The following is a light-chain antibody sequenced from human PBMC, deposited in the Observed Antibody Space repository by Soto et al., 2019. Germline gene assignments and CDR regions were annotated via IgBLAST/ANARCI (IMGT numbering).Light chain of an antibody. V-gene: IGLV4-60*02. CDR3: ETWDSKTVI. CDR1: SGQSSNI. J-gene: IGLJ2*01. Sequence: QPVLTQSSSASSSLGSSVKLTCTLSSGQSSNIIAWHQQQPGKAPRYLMKLEGSGSYNKGSGIPDRFSGSSSGADRYLTISNLQFEDEADYYCETWDSKTVIFGGGTKLTVL. CDR2: LEGSGSY.